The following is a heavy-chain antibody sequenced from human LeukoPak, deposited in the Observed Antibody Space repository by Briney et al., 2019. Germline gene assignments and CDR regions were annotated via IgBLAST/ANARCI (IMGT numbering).Heavy chain of an antibody. V-gene: IGHV1-24*01. J-gene: IGHJ2*01. Sequence: GASVKASCKVSGYTLTELSMHWVRQAPGKGLEWMGGFDPEDGETIYAQKFQGRVTMTEDTSTDTAYMELSSLRSEDTAVYYCARAGVLPGWYAGTDWYFDLWGRGTLVTVSS. CDR2: FDPEDGET. CDR1: GYTLTELS. D-gene: IGHD6-19*01. CDR3: ARAGVLPGWYAGTDWYFDL.